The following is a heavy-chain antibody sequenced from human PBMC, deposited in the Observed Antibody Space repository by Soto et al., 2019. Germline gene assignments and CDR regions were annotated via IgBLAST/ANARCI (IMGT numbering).Heavy chain of an antibody. D-gene: IGHD6-19*01. Sequence: ASVKVACKGSGYTFTSYDSNWVRQATGQGLEWMGWMNPNSGNTGYAQKFQGRVTMTRNTSISTAYMELSSLRSEDTAVYYCAARGPGSAGDYWGQGTLVTVSS. V-gene: IGHV1-8*01. CDR2: MNPNSGNT. CDR1: GYTFTSYD. CDR3: ARGPGSAGDY. J-gene: IGHJ4*02.